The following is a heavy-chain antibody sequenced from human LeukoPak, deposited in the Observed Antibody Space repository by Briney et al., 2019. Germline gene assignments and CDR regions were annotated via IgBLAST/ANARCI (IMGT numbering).Heavy chain of an antibody. CDR3: ARTDPTGFDY. CDR1: GGSISSYY. V-gene: IGHV4-59*01. J-gene: IGHJ4*02. CDR2: IYYSGST. Sequence: SETLSLTCTVSGGSISSYYWSWIRQPPGKGLEWIGYIYYSGSTNYNPSLKSRVTISVDTSKNQFSLKLSSVTAADTAVYYCARTDPTGFDYWGQGTLVTVSS.